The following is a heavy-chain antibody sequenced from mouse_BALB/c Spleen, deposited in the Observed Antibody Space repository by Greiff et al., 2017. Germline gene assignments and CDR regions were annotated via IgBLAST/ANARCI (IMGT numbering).Heavy chain of an antibody. CDR1: GFSLTSYG. CDR2: IWAGGST. J-gene: IGHJ4*01. Sequence: VQVVESGPGLVAPSQSLSITCTVSGFSLTSYGVHWVRQPPGKGLEWLGVIWAGGSTNYNSALMSRLSISKDNSKSQVFLKMNSLQTDDTAMYYCARDGDYDDYAMDYWGQGTSVTVSS. CDR3: ARDGDYDDYAMDY. D-gene: IGHD2-4*01. V-gene: IGHV2-9*02.